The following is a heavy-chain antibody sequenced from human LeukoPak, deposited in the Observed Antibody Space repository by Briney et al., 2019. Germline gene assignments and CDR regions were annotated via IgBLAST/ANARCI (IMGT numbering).Heavy chain of an antibody. D-gene: IGHD3-22*01. CDR3: ARDPYNYYDSSGYYY. CDR1: GFTFIDYG. CDR2: ISHSGDNR. Sequence: GGSLRLSCVASGFTFIDYGMAWFRQPPGKGLEWVSTISHSGDNRHYADSVEGRFIISRDNSKDTLYLQMNNLRAEDTAVYYCARDPYNYYDSSGYYYWGQGTLVTVSS. V-gene: IGHV3-23*01. J-gene: IGHJ4*02.